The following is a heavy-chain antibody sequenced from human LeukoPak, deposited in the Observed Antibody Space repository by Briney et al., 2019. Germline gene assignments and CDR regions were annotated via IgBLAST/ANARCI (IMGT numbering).Heavy chain of an antibody. CDR3: ARVTIPAAGFDAFDI. V-gene: IGHV6-1*01. J-gene: IGHJ3*02. CDR2: TYYRSKWYN. Sequence: SQTLSLTCAISGDSVSSNSAAWNWIRQSPSRGLEWLGKTYYRSKWYNDYAISVKSRITINPDTSKNQFSLQLNSVTPEDTAVYYCARVTIPAAGFDAFDIWGQGTMVTVSS. CDR1: GDSVSSNSAA. D-gene: IGHD6-13*01.